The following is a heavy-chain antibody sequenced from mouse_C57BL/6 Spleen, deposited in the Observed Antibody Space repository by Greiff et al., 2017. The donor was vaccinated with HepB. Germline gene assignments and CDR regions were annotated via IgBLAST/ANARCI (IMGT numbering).Heavy chain of an antibody. V-gene: IGHV3-6*01. CDR1: GYSITSGYY. Sequence: DVQLQESGPGLVKPSQSLSLTCSVTGYSITSGYYWNWIRQFPGNKLEWLGYISYDGSNNSNPSLKNRISITRDTSKNQFCLKLNSVTTEDTATYYCARAAGTGFDYWGQGTTLTVSS. CDR3: ARAAGTGFDY. J-gene: IGHJ2*01. D-gene: IGHD4-1*01. CDR2: ISYDGSN.